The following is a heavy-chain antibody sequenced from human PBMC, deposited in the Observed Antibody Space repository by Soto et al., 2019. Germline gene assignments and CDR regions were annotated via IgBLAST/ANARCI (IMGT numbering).Heavy chain of an antibody. V-gene: IGHV1-18*01. Sequence: QIQLVQSGTEVKKPGASVKVSCKASGYTFSSYGMNWVRQAPGQGLEWMGWTRAYSADANYAQKFQGRVSMTTDTSTSTAYLELRSLKSDDTAVYFCARVTQLHTSMVVDYWGQGTLVTVSS. CDR2: TRAYSADA. J-gene: IGHJ4*02. CDR1: GYTFSSYG. CDR3: ARVTQLHTSMVVDY. D-gene: IGHD1-1*01.